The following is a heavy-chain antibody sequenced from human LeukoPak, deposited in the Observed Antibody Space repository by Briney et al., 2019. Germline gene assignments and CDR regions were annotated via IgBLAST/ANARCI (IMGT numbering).Heavy chain of an antibody. CDR2: INPNSGGT. Sequence: ASVKVSCKASGYTFTSYYMHRVRQAPGQGLEWMGWINPNSGGTNYAQKFQGRVTMTRDTSISTAYMELSRLRSDDTAVYYCARGDIVVLPAGIPHNWFDPWGQGTLVTVSS. J-gene: IGHJ5*02. V-gene: IGHV1-2*02. CDR1: GYTFTSYY. CDR3: ARGDIVVLPAGIPHNWFDP. D-gene: IGHD2-2*02.